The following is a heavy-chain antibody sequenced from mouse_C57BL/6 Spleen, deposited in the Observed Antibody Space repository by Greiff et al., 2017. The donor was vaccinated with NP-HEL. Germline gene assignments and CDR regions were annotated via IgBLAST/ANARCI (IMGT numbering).Heavy chain of an antibody. J-gene: IGHJ1*03. CDR2: IYPGGGDT. V-gene: IGHV1-82*01. CDR1: GYAFSSSW. Sequence: VQLQQSGPELVKPGASVKISCKASGYAFSSSWMNWVKQRPGKGLEWIGRIYPGGGDTNYNGKFKGKATLTADKSSSTAYMQLSSLTSEDSAVYFGARMGSRGYFDVWGTGTTVTVSS. D-gene: IGHD1-1*01. CDR3: ARMGSRGYFDV.